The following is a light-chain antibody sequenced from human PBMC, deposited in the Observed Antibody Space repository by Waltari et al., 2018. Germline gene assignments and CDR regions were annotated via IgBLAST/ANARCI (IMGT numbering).Light chain of an antibody. J-gene: IGLJ2*01. Sequence: QSVLTQPPSVSAAPGQKVTISCSGTIGNNNVSGYHHLPGTAPTLRIYENNKRPSGIPDRFSGSKSGTSATLGITGLQTGDEGDYYCETWDSSLNTVIFGEGTKLTVL. CDR3: ETWDSSLNTVI. CDR2: ENN. V-gene: IGLV1-51*02. CDR1: IGNNN.